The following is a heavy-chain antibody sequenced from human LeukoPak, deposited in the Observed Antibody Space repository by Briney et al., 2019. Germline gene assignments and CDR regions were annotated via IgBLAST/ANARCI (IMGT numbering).Heavy chain of an antibody. CDR1: GFTFSSYW. V-gene: IGHV3-7*05. D-gene: IGHD6-13*01. J-gene: IGHJ4*02. CDR2: IKQDGSEK. Sequence: GGSLRHSCAASGFTFSSYWMSWVRQAPGKGLEWVANIKQDGSEKNYVDSVKGRFTISRDNAKNSLYLQMNSLRAEDTAVYYCAKDALYSSSWLGGDYWGQGTLVTVSS. CDR3: AKDALYSSSWLGGDY.